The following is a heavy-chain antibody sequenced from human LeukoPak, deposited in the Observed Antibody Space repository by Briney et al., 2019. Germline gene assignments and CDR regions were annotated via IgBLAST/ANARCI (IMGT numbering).Heavy chain of an antibody. D-gene: IGHD1-7*01. J-gene: IGHJ4*02. V-gene: IGHV3-7*01. CDR2: IKQDGSEK. CDR3: AKDIFDITGTTDY. Sequence: PGGSLRLSCAASGFTFSSYWMSWVRQAPGKGLEWVANIKQDGSEKYYVDSVKGRFTISRDNSKNTLYLQMNSLRAEDTAVYYCAKDIFDITGTTDYWGQGTLVIVSS. CDR1: GFTFSSYW.